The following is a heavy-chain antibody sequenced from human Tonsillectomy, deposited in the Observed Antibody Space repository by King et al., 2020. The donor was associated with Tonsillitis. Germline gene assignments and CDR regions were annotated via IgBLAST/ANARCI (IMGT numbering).Heavy chain of an antibody. CDR2: ISDDGSKK. CDR1: RHTFSNYG. J-gene: IGHJ4*02. CDR3: AKELHY. V-gene: IGHV3-30*18. Sequence: VQLVESGGGVVQPGRSLRLSCAASRHTFSNYGMHWVRQAPGKGLEWVALISDDGSKKFYADSVKGRFTISRDNSKNMLYLLMNSLRAEDTAVYYCAKELHYWGQGTLVTVSS.